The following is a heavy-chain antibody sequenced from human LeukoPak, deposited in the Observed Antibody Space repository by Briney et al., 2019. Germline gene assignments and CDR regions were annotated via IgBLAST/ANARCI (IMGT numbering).Heavy chain of an antibody. V-gene: IGHV3-53*01. J-gene: IGHJ4*02. CDR3: ARDPPGIAASGTYY. CDR1: GFSVSNNY. CDR2: IYSRGGT. Sequence: PGGSLRLFCAVSGFSVSNNYMNWVRQAPGKGLEWVSLIYSRGGTSYADSVKGRFTISRDSSKNTLFLQMNSLRVEDTAVYYCARDPPGIAASGTYYWGQGTLVTVSS. D-gene: IGHD6-13*01.